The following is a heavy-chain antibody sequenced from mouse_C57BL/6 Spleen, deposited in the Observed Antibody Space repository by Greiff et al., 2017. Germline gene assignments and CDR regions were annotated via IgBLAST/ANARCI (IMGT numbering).Heavy chain of an antibody. CDR2: INPPYGAT. V-gene: IGHV1-39*01. CDR1: GYSFTDYN. J-gene: IGHJ4*01. Sequence: VQLQQPGPELVKPGASVTISCKASGYSFTDYNMNWVKQSHVQSLEWIGVINPPYGATRYNQKFNGKATLTVDQSFSTAYMQLNSLTSEESADYYAAKGGTTVVAPSRDYWGQGTSVTVSS. CDR3: AKGGTTVVAPSRDY. D-gene: IGHD1-1*01.